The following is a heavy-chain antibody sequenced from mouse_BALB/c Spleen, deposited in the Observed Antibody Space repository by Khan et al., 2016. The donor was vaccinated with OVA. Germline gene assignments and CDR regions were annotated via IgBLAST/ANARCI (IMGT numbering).Heavy chain of an antibody. CDR3: SREVRLHYYAMDY. CDR2: IYPSDSYT. D-gene: IGHD2-14*01. J-gene: IGHJ4*01. V-gene: IGHV1-69*02. Sequence: QVQLQQSGTELVRPGASVKLSCKASGYTFTNYWINWVKQRPGQGLEWIGNIYPSDSYTNYNQKFKDKATLTVDESSSTAYMHLSSPTSEDSAVXYSSREVRLHYYAMDYWGQGTSVTVSS. CDR1: GYTFTNYW.